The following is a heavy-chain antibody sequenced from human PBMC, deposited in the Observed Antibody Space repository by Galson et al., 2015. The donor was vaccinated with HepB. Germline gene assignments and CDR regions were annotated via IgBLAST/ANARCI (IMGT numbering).Heavy chain of an antibody. J-gene: IGHJ1*01. Sequence: SLRLSCAASGFTFSSYWMSWVRQAPGKGLEWVANIKQDGSEKYHVDSVKGRFTISRDNAKNSLYLQMNSLRAEDTAVYYCARGGISSSWYASEYFQHWGQGTLVTVSS. CDR3: ARGGISSSWYASEYFQH. CDR1: GFTFSSYW. CDR2: IKQDGSEK. D-gene: IGHD6-13*01. V-gene: IGHV3-7*01.